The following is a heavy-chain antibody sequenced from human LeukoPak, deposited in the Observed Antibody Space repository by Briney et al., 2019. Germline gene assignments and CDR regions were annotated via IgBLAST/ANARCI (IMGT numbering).Heavy chain of an antibody. J-gene: IGHJ6*03. CDR3: AREMSCSSTSCYVLFPHYYYYYMDV. D-gene: IGHD2-2*01. V-gene: IGHV4-61*02. CDR2: ISSSGST. CDR1: GDSISSGDYY. Sequence: SETLSLTCTVSGDSISSGDYYWSWIRQPAGKGLEWIGRISSSGSTNYNPSLKGRVTISVDTSKNQFSLKLSSVTAADTAVYYCAREMSCSSTSCYVLFPHYYYYYMDVWGKGTTVTISS.